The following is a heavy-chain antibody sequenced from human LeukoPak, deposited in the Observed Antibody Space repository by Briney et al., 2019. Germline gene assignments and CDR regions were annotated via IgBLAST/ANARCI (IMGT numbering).Heavy chain of an antibody. CDR1: GGTFSSYA. Sequence: GSSVKVSCKASGGTFSSYAISWVRQAPGQGLEWMGGIIPIFGTANYAQKFQGRVTITADESTSTAYMELSRLRSDDTAVYYCARGPFPYYYGSVTYYYYYMDVWGKGTTVTISS. D-gene: IGHD3-10*01. CDR2: IIPIFGTA. V-gene: IGHV1-69*01. J-gene: IGHJ6*03. CDR3: ARGPFPYYYGSVTYYYYYMDV.